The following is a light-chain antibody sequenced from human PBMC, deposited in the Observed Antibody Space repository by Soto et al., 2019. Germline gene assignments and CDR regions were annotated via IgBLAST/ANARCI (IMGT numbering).Light chain of an antibody. J-gene: IGKJ2*01. CDR3: QQYGSSPPYT. V-gene: IGKV3-20*01. CDR2: GSS. Sequence: EVVLTQSPGTLSLSPGGRATLSCRASQSVSNKYLAWYQQKPAQAPRLLIFGSSDRATGIPDRFSGSGSGTDFTLTISRLESEDFAVYCCQQYGSSPPYTFGQGTKLEIK. CDR1: QSVSNKY.